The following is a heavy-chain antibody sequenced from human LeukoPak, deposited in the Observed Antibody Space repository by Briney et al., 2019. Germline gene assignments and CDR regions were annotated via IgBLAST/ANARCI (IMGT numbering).Heavy chain of an antibody. CDR3: ARILRNWFDP. CDR2: INHSGST. V-gene: IGHV4-34*01. Sequence: PSETLSLTCAVYGGSFSGYYWSWIRQPPGKGLEWIGEINHSGSTNYNPPLKSRVTISVDTSKNQFSLKLSSVTAADTAVYYCARILRNWFDPWGQGTLVTVSS. CDR1: GGSFSGYY. J-gene: IGHJ5*02.